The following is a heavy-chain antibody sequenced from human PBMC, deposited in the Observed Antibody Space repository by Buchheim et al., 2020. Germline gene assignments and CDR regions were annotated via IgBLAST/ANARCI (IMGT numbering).Heavy chain of an antibody. CDR2: INHSGST. J-gene: IGHJ4*02. Sequence: QVQLQQWGAGLLKPSETLSLTCAVYGGSFSGYYWSWIRQPPGKGLEWIGEINHSGSTNYNPSLKSRVTISVDTSKNQFSLKLSSVTAADTAVYDWARGTRVWYYDILTGYYRLTDWGQRTL. CDR3: ARGTRVWYYDILTGYYRLTD. D-gene: IGHD3-9*01. CDR1: GGSFSGYY. V-gene: IGHV4-34*01.